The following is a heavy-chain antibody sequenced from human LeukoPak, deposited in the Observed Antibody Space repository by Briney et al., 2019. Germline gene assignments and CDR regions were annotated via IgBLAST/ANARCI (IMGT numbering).Heavy chain of an antibody. CDR1: GFTFSNYW. CDR2: INGDGSST. Sequence: GGSLRLSCAASGFTFSNYWMHWVRQTPGEGLRWVSEINGDGSSTAYADSVRGRFTVSRDNAKNTLYLHMNSLRAEDTAVYYCTKEGGPMAVTTERYSFDQWGQGTLVTVSS. V-gene: IGHV3-74*03. J-gene: IGHJ4*02. D-gene: IGHD4-17*01. CDR3: TKEGGPMAVTTERYSFDQ.